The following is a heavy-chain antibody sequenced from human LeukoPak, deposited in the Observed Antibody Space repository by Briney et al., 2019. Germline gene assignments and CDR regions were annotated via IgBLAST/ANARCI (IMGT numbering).Heavy chain of an antibody. V-gene: IGHV3-66*01. J-gene: IGHJ4*02. Sequence: GGSLRLSCAASGFTVSSNYMSWVRQAPGKGLEWVSVIYSGGSTYYADSVEGRFTISRDNSKNTLYLQMNSLRAEDTAVYYCARASGYNWGLDYWGQGTLVTVSS. CDR1: GFTVSSNY. CDR3: ARASGYNWGLDY. CDR2: IYSGGST. D-gene: IGHD5-24*01.